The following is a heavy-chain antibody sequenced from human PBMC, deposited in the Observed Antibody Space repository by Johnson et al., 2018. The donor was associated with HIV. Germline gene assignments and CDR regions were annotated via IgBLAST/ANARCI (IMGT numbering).Heavy chain of an antibody. CDR2: ISYDGSNK. J-gene: IGHJ3*02. CDR3: VRRFYDSSAFDI. D-gene: IGHD3-22*01. CDR1: GFTFSMYG. V-gene: IGHV3-30*03. Sequence: QVQLVESGGGLVQPGGSLRLSCAASGFTFSMYGMHWVRQAPGKGLEWVAVISYDGSNKYYADSVMGRFTISRDNSKTTLFLQMNSLRADDTAVYYCVRRFYDSSAFDIWGQGTLVTVSS.